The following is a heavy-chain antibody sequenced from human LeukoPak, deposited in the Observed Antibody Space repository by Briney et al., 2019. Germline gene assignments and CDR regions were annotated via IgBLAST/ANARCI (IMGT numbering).Heavy chain of an antibody. CDR1: GGSISSGDYS. V-gene: IGHV4-31*03. CDR2: IYFSGST. J-gene: IGHJ4*02. Sequence: SETLSLTCTVSGGSISSGDYSWNWVRQHPGKGLEWIGHIYFSGSTSYNLSLKSRVTISLDTSKNQFSLKLRSVTAADTAVYYCTRAETYWGQGTLVTVSS. CDR3: TRAETY.